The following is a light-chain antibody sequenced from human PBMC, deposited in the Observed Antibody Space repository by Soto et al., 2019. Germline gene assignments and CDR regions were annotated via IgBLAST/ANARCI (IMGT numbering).Light chain of an antibody. CDR1: QNIRSR. J-gene: IGKJ1*01. CDR3: QQYNSYSRT. CDR2: DDT. V-gene: IGKV1-5*01. Sequence: DFQMTQSPSTLSASVGDRVTITCRASQNIRSRLAWFQQTPGKAPKLLLLDDTSLENGVPSRFSGSGSGTKFNLTIIILQPDDFATYYCQQYNSYSRTFGQGTKVDSK.